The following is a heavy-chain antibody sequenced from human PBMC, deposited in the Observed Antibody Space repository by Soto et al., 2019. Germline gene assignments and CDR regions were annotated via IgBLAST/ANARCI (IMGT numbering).Heavy chain of an antibody. CDR3: AREKFGDDFDY. D-gene: IGHD2-21*02. CDR1: GFTFSNYA. V-gene: IGHV3-33*01. J-gene: IGHJ4*02. Sequence: QVQLVESGGGVVQPGRSLRLSCVASGFTFSNYAMHWVRQAPGKGLEWMAMLWSDGGNKYYVDSVRGRFTISRDNSKNTLYLQMNSMSAEDTRIYYCAREKFGDDFDYWGQGTLLTVSS. CDR2: LWSDGGNK.